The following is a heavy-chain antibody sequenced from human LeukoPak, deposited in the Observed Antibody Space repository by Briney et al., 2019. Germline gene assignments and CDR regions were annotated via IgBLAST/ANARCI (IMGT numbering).Heavy chain of an antibody. CDR3: ARNNWIYKTDWFDP. CDR1: GRSISSHY. CDR2: IYYSGST. D-gene: IGHD1-7*01. Sequence: PSATLSLTCTVSGRSISSHYSSCIRQPPGKGLEWIGYIYYSGSTNYNPSLKGRVTISVDTSKSQFSLKLSCVTAAETAVYYCARNNWIYKTDWFDPWGQGTLVTVSS. J-gene: IGHJ5*02. V-gene: IGHV4-59*11.